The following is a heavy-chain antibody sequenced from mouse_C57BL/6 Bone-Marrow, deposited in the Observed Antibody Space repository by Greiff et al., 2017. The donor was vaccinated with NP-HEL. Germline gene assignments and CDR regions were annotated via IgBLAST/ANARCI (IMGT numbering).Heavy chain of an antibody. CDR1: GYTFTSYW. D-gene: IGHD1-1*01. J-gene: IGHJ2*01. V-gene: IGHV1-59*01. CDR3: AISYYGSF. Sequence: QVQLQQPGAELVRPGTSVKLSCKASGYTFTSYWMHWVKQRPGQGLEWIGVIDPSDSYTNYNQKFKGKATLTVDKSSSTAYMQLSSLTSEDSAVYYCAISYYGSFWGQGTTLTVSS. CDR2: IDPSDSYT.